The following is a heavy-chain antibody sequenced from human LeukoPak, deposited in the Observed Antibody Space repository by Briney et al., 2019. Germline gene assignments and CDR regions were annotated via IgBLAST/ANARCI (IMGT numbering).Heavy chain of an antibody. V-gene: IGHV3-23*01. Sequence: GGSLRLSCAASGFIFNNYGLVWVRQAPGKGLEWVSAISTDGGGTPYADFVRGRFSVSRYNSKNTLFMQMNSLRAEDTALYYCAKGSSGYFFDLWGQGTLVTVSS. J-gene: IGHJ4*02. D-gene: IGHD3-22*01. CDR1: GFIFNNYG. CDR3: AKGSSGYFFDL. CDR2: ISTDGGGT.